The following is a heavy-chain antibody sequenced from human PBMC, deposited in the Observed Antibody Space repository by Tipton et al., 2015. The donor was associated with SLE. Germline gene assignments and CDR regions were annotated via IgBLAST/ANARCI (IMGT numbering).Heavy chain of an antibody. V-gene: IGHV4-4*07. Sequence: TLSLTCTVSGGSISSYYWGWIRQPAGKGLEWIGRIYPSGGTNYNPPLKSRVPLSVNTSKNQSSLRLSSVTAADTAVYVCARDPGPNARDYMGVWGKGIKVTVSS. CDR1: GGSISSYY. CDR3: ARDPGPNARDYMGV. D-gene: IGHD4/OR15-4a*01. J-gene: IGHJ6*03. CDR2: IYPSGGT.